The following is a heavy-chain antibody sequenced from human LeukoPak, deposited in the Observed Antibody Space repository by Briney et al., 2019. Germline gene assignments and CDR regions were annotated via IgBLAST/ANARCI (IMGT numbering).Heavy chain of an antibody. Sequence: GGSLRLSCAAFGFTVSSNYMSWVRQAPGKGLEWVSVIYSGGSTYYADSVKGRFTISRDNSKNTLYLQMNSLRAEDTAVYYCAREAVDTAMAFDYWGQGTLVTVSS. CDR2: IYSGGST. V-gene: IGHV3-66*01. J-gene: IGHJ4*02. CDR3: AREAVDTAMAFDY. CDR1: GFTVSSNY. D-gene: IGHD5-18*01.